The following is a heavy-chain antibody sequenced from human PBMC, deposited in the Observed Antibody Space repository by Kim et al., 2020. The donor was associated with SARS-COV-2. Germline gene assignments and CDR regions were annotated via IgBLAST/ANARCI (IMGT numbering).Heavy chain of an antibody. Sequence: GGSLRLSCTASGFIFSDFYMSWIRQAPGKGLEWISYISSRSEYTYYADSVRGRFTISRDNAKNSLYLQINSLRADDTAMYYCTGGTALDFWGQGTLVRLL. CDR2: ISSRSEYT. CDR3: TGGTALDF. CDR1: GFIFSDFY. J-gene: IGHJ4*02. V-gene: IGHV3-11*03. D-gene: IGHD6-13*01.